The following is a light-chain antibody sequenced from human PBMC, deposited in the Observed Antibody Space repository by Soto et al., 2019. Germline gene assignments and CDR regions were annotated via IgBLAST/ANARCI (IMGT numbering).Light chain of an antibody. CDR3: QQANSFPIT. V-gene: IGKV1-5*01. CDR1: QSISSW. Sequence: DIQMTQSPSTLSASVGDRVTITCRASQSISSWLAWYQQKPGKAPKLLIYDGSSFESGVPSRFSGSGSGTDFTLTISSLQPEDCAIYFCQQANSFPITFGQGTRLEIK. J-gene: IGKJ5*01. CDR2: DGS.